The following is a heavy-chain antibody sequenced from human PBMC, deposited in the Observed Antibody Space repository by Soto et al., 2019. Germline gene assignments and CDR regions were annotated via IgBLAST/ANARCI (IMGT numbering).Heavy chain of an antibody. CDR2: ISGSGGST. J-gene: IGHJ6*03. V-gene: IGHV3-23*01. Sequence: PGGSLRLSCAASGFTFSSYAMSWVRQAPGKGLEWVSAISGSGGSTYYADSVKGRFTISRDNSKNTLYLQMNSLGAEDTAVYYCVKDRTAYYYYYMDVWGKGTTVTVSS. CDR1: GFTFSSYA. D-gene: IGHD5-18*01. CDR3: VKDRTAYYYYYMDV.